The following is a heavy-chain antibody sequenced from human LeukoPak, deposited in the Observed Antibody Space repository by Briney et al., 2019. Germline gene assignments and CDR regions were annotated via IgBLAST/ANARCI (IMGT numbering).Heavy chain of an antibody. CDR3: ARDPVGAYYDFWSGYSPYYFDY. Sequence: GGSLRLSCAASGFTFSSYSMNWVRQAPGKGLEWVSSISSSSSYIYYADSVKGRFTISRDNAKNSLYLQMNSLRAEDTAVYYCARDPVGAYYDFWSGYSPYYFDYWGQGTLVTVSS. CDR1: GFTFSSYS. D-gene: IGHD3-3*01. CDR2: ISSSSSYI. V-gene: IGHV3-21*01. J-gene: IGHJ4*02.